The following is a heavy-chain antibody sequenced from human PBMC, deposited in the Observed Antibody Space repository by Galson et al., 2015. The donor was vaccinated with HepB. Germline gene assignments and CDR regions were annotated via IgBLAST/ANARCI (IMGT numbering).Heavy chain of an antibody. D-gene: IGHD2-2*01. J-gene: IGHJ4*02. CDR1: GYRFTDYW. V-gene: IGHV5-10-1*01. CDR3: ARSYCSGPSCYDPLDS. Sequence: QSGAEVKKPGESLRISCRSSGYRFTDYWITWVRQMPGKGLEWMGRIDPSDSYSNYSPSFRGHVTISAEKSIRTVYLQWSSLKASDTAMYYCARSYCSGPSCYDPLDSWGQGTLVTVSS. CDR2: IDPSDSYS.